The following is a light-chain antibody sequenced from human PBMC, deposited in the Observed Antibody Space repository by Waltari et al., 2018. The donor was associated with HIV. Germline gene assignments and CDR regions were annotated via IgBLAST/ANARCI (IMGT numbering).Light chain of an antibody. CDR2: GNN. J-gene: IGLJ2*01. Sequence: QSVLRQPPSASGTPGQRVTISCSGGRYNIGSNSVSWYQQLPGMAPKRLTYGNNQRPSGVPDRFSGSKSGTSASLAISGLQSEDEADYYCAAWDDNLNALFGGGTKLTVL. CDR3: AAWDDNLNAL. CDR1: RYNIGSNS. V-gene: IGLV1-44*01.